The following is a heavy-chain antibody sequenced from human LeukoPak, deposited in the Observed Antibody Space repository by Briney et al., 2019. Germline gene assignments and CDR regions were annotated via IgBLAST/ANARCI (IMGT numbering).Heavy chain of an antibody. CDR1: GGSISSGSYY. V-gene: IGHV4-61*02. Sequence: PSQTLSLTCTVSGGSISSGSYYWSWIRQPAGKGLEWIGRIYTSGSTNYNPPLKSRVTISVDTSKNQFSLKLSSVTAADTAVYYCARERGSYPWYFDYWGQGTLVTVSS. CDR3: ARERGSYPWYFDY. CDR2: IYTSGST. D-gene: IGHD1-26*01. J-gene: IGHJ4*02.